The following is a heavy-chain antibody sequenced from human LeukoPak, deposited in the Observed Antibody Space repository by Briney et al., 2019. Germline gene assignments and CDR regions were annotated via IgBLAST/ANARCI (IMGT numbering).Heavy chain of an antibody. V-gene: IGHV1-2*02. CDR1: GYTFTGYY. CDR2: INPKSGGT. Sequence: ASVKVSCKASGYTFTGYYMHWVRQAPGQGLEWVGWINPKSGGTNYAQKFQGRVTMTSDTSITTVYMELSRLRSGDTAVYYCARAPGYSSSWYVLWGQGTLVTVSS. D-gene: IGHD6-13*01. CDR3: ARAPGYSSSWYVL. J-gene: IGHJ5*02.